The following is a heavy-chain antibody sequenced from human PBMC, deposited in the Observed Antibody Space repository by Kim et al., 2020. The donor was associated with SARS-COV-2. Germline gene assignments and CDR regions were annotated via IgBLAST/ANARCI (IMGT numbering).Heavy chain of an antibody. CDR1: GYTFTSYD. CDR2: MNPNSGNT. D-gene: IGHD3-16*01. Sequence: ASVKVSCKASGYTFTSYDINWVRQATGQGLEWMGWMNPNSGNTGYAQKFQGRVTMTRNTSISTAYMELSSLRSEDTAVCYCARGFFLRSIFCYYYYMDGGGKGPTAT. CDR3: ARGFFLRSIFCYYYYMDG. J-gene: IGHJ6*03. V-gene: IGHV1-8*01.